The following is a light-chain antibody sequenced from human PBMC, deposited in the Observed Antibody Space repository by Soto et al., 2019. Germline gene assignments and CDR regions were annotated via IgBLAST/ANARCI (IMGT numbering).Light chain of an antibody. CDR3: SSYTSSSTLVV. CDR1: SSDVGGYNY. J-gene: IGLJ2*01. Sequence: QSALTQPASVSGSPGQSITISCTVTSSDVGGYNYVSWYQQHPGKAPKLMIYDVSNRPSGVSNRFSGSKSGNTASLTISGLQPEDEADYYCSSYTSSSTLVVFGGGTKLTVL. V-gene: IGLV2-14*01. CDR2: DVS.